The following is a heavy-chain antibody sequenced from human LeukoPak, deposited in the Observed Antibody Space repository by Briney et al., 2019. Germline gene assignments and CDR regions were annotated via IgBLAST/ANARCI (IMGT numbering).Heavy chain of an antibody. J-gene: IGHJ6*03. CDR1: GGSFSGYY. CDR3: ARDSTPVDIVATIYYYYYMDV. CDR2: INHSGST. D-gene: IGHD5-12*01. V-gene: IGHV4-34*01. Sequence: PSETLSLTCAVYGGSFSGYYWSWIRQPPGKGLEWIGEINHSGSTYYNPSLKSRVTISVDTSKNQFSLKLSSVTAADTAVYYCARDSTPVDIVATIYYYYYMDVWGKGTTVTVSS.